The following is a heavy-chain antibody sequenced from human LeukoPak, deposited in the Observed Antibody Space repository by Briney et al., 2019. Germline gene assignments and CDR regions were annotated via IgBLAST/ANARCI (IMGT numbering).Heavy chain of an antibody. CDR2: IRKDGDYI. CDR1: GFPFSAYG. V-gene: IGHV3-21*01. D-gene: IGHD3-22*01. Sequence: PGGSLRLSCVGSGFPFSAYGMNWVRQPPGKGLEWLASIRKDGDYIYYAASVKGRFTISRDNAKNSLYLQMNSLRAEDTAVYYCTRDHHRRHYDSQARNTFDIWGQGTMVTVSS. CDR3: TRDHHRRHYDSQARNTFDI. J-gene: IGHJ3*02.